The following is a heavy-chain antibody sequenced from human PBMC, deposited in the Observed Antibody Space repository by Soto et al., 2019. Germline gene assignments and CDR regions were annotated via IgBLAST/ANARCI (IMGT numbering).Heavy chain of an antibody. CDR3: ARDIDY. V-gene: IGHV1-2*02. CDR1: GYTFTGYY. Sequence: ASVKVSSKASGYTFTGYYMHWFRQAPGQGLNWMGLSNPNSGGKNYAQKCQCRVTMTRDTSISKAYMELRRLRSDDTAVYYCARDIDYWGQGTLVTV. J-gene: IGHJ4*02. CDR2: SNPNSGGK.